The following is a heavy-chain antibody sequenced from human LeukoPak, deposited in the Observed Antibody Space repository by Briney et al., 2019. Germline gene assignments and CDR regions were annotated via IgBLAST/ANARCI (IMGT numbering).Heavy chain of an antibody. CDR1: GFTFSTYS. J-gene: IGHJ4*02. Sequence: AGTLRLSCAASGFTFSTYSMNWVRQAPRKGLEWVSCISSSSNYIYYADSVKGRLSISRDNAKNSLYLQMNSLRAEDTAVYYCARDLYGSGIVIDYWGQGTLVTVSS. CDR2: ISSSSNYI. V-gene: IGHV3-21*01. CDR3: ARDLYGSGIVIDY. D-gene: IGHD3-10*01.